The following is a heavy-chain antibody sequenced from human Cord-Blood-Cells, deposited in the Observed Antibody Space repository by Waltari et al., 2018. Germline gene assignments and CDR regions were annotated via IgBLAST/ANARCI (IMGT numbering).Heavy chain of an antibody. D-gene: IGHD3-9*01. J-gene: IGHJ3*02. CDR1: GYTFTGYS. Sequence: QVQLVQSGAEVKKPGASVRVSCKASGYTFTGYSIQRVCRAPGQGLEWMGWINPNSGGTNYAQKFQGWVTMTRDTSISTAYMELGRLRSDDTDVYYCARDGILTGSNDAFDIWGQGTMVTVSS. CDR2: INPNSGGT. CDR3: ARDGILTGSNDAFDI. V-gene: IGHV1-2*04.